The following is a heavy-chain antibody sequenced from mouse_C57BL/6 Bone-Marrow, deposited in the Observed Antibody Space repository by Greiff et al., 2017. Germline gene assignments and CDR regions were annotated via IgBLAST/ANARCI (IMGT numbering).Heavy chain of an antibody. CDR3: ASGDYGSSNWYFDV. V-gene: IGHV1-76*01. CDR2: IYPGSGNT. D-gene: IGHD1-1*01. J-gene: IGHJ1*03. CDR1: GYTFTDYY. Sequence: QVQLQQSGAELVRPGASVKLSCKASGYTFTDYYINWVKQRPGQGLEWIARIYPGSGNTYYNEKFKGKATLTAEKSSSTAYMQLSSLTSEDSAVYFCASGDYGSSNWYFDVWGKGTTVTVSS.